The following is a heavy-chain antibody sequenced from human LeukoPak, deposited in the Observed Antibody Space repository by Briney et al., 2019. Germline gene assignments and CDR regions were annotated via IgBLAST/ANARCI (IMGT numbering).Heavy chain of an antibody. J-gene: IGHJ4*02. D-gene: IGHD5-18*01. CDR3: ARDKAMNDY. Sequence: GGSLRLSCAASGFTFSSYTMNWVRQAPGGGLECVSYITNNSDTIYYADSVKGRFTISRDNAKNSLYLQMNSLRAEDTAVYYCARDKAMNDYWGQGTLVTVSS. CDR2: ITNNSDTI. CDR1: GFTFSSYT. V-gene: IGHV3-48*01.